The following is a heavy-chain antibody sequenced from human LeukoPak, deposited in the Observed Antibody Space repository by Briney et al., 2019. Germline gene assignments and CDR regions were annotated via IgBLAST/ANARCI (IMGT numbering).Heavy chain of an antibody. D-gene: IGHD6-13*01. Sequence: SVKVSCKASGGTFSSYAISWVRQAPGQGLEWMGGIIPIFGTANYAQKFQGRVTITADESTSTAYMELSSLRSEDTAVYYCARDGYSSSTNDYWGQGTLVTVSS. CDR3: ARDGYSSSTNDY. CDR2: IIPIFGTA. V-gene: IGHV1-69*01. CDR1: GGTFSSYA. J-gene: IGHJ4*02.